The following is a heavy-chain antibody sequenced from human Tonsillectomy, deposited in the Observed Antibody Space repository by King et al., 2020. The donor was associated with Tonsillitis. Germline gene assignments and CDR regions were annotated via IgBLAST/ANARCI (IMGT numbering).Heavy chain of an antibody. CDR1: GFTFGTSA. Sequence: VQLVESGGALVQPGGSLRLSCAASGFTFGTSAISWARQAPGKGLEWVSAISGSGATTYYAGSVKGRFTISRDNSENTVHLHMNTLRVEDTAVYYCARDRGGQFLGGGAFDVWGQGTLVTVSS. D-gene: IGHD2-15*01. V-gene: IGHV3-23*04. J-gene: IGHJ3*01. CDR3: ARDRGGQFLGGGAFDV. CDR2: ISGSGATT.